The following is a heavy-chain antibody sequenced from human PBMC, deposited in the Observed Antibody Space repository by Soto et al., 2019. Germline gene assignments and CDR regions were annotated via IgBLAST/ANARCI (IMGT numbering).Heavy chain of an antibody. CDR1: GGAFSSIT. Sequence: QVQLVQSGAEVKEPGSSVKVSCKASGGAFSSITISWVRQAPGQGLELMGRIIPLLDLANDSQRYQGRVTITADTATTTAYMELSSLKSEDTAVYFCATLGAHDGAGSNWGQGTLVIVSS. CDR3: ATLGAHDGAGSN. V-gene: IGHV1-69*02. D-gene: IGHD3-10*01. J-gene: IGHJ4*02. CDR2: IIPLLDLA.